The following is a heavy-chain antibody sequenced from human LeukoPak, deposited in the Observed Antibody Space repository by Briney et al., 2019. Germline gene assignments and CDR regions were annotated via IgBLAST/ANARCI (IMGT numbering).Heavy chain of an antibody. D-gene: IGHD1/OR15-1a*01. CDR1: GGSISSSSYY. V-gene: IGHV4-39*01. J-gene: IGHJ3*02. Sequence: SETLSLTCTVSGGSISSSSYYWGWIRQPPGKGLEWIGSFYYSGNTYYNPSPKSRVTISVDTSKNQFSLKLSSVTAADTAVYYCARLGNSDAFDIWGQGTMVTVSS. CDR3: ARLGNSDAFDI. CDR2: FYYSGNT.